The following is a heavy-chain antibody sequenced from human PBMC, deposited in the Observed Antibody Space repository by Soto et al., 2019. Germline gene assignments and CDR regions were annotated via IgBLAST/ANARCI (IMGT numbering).Heavy chain of an antibody. CDR3: VKDVGYHFDSSGTHNWFDP. CDR1: GFSFVDYA. Sequence: GGSLRLSCAASGFSFVDYAMHWVRQTPGMGLEWVSGISWNSGSIGYADSVKGRFTISRDNAKNSLYLQMNSLRVEDTALYYCVKDVGYHFDSSGTHNWFDPWGPGTLVTVPS. D-gene: IGHD3-22*01. J-gene: IGHJ5*02. V-gene: IGHV3-9*01. CDR2: ISWNSGSI.